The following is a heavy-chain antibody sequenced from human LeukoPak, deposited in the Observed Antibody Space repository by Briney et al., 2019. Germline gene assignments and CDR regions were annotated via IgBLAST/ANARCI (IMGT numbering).Heavy chain of an antibody. V-gene: IGHV3-21*01. Sequence: GGSLRLSCEASGFTFSSYRMNWVRQGPGKGLEWVSSISSSSTYIYYADSVKGRFTISRDNAKNSLYLQMKSLRAEDTAVYYCARGKTSQNIVTRKTYNWFDPWGQGTLVTVSS. J-gene: IGHJ5*02. CDR2: ISSSSTYI. CDR3: ARGKTSQNIVTRKTYNWFDP. D-gene: IGHD2/OR15-2a*01. CDR1: GFTFSSYR.